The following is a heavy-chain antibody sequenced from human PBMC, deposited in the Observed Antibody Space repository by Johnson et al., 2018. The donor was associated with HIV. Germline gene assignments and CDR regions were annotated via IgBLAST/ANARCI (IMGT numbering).Heavy chain of an antibody. V-gene: IGHV3-30-3*01. CDR2: ISYDGSNK. CDR1: GFTFSSYA. J-gene: IGHJ3*02. D-gene: IGHD4-17*01. Sequence: QVQLVESGGGVVQPGRSLRLSCAASGFTFSSYAMHWVRQAPGKGLEWVAVISYDGSNKYCADSVRGRFTISRDNSKNTLYLQMNSLRAEDTAVYYCAREGTVSYGGAFDIWGQGTMVTVSS. CDR3: AREGTVSYGGAFDI.